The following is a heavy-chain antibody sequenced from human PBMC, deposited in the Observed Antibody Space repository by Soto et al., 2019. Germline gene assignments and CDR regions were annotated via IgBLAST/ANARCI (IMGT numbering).Heavy chain of an antibody. D-gene: IGHD2-15*01. J-gene: IGHJ6*02. Sequence: PGGSLRLSCAASGFTFSSYSMNWVRQAPGKGLEWVSSISSSSSYIYYADSVKGRFTISRDNAKNSLYLQMNSLRAEDTAVYYCAREKGRYCSGGSCYSAPYYYGMDVWGQGTTVTVSS. CDR3: AREKGRYCSGGSCYSAPYYYGMDV. V-gene: IGHV3-21*01. CDR2: ISSSSSYI. CDR1: GFTFSSYS.